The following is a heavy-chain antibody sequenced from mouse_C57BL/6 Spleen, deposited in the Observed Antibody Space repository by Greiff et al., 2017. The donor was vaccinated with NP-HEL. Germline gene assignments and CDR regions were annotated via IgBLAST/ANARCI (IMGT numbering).Heavy chain of an antibody. V-gene: IGHV5-17*01. CDR2: ISSGSSTI. J-gene: IGHJ3*01. D-gene: IGHD1-1*01. CDR1: GFTFSDYG. Sequence: EVQRVESGGGLVKPGGSLKLSCAASGFTFSDYGMHWVRQAPEKGLEWVAYISSGSSTIYYADTVKGRFTISRDNAKNTLFLQMTSLRSEDTAMYYCARGYYGSSPPFAYWGQGTLVTVSA. CDR3: ARGYYGSSPPFAY.